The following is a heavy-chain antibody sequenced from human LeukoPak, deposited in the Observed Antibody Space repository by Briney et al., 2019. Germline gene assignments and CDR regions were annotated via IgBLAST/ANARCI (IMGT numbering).Heavy chain of an antibody. Sequence: PGGSLRLSCAASGFTFSSYSMNWVRQAPGKGLEWVSYISSSSSTIYYADSVKGRFTISRDNAKNSLYLQMNSLRAEDTALYYCARARRDVKDQDMVRGVPHYYYYMGVWGKGTTVTVSS. CDR2: ISSSSSTI. V-gene: IGHV3-48*04. CDR1: GFTFSSYS. D-gene: IGHD3-10*01. J-gene: IGHJ6*03. CDR3: ARARRDVKDQDMVRGVPHYYYYMGV.